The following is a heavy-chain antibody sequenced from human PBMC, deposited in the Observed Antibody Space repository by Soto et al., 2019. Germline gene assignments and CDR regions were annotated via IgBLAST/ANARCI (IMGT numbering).Heavy chain of an antibody. Sequence: QVQLVESGGGVVQPGRSLRLSCAASGFTFSSYAMHWVRQAPGKGLEWVAVISYDGSNKYYADSVKGRFTISRDNSKNTLYLQMNSLRAEDTAVYYCARDPKSWRVEAAGTSFDLWGRGTLVTVSS. CDR3: ARDPKSWRVEAAGTSFDL. CDR1: GFTFSSYA. CDR2: ISYDGSNK. V-gene: IGHV3-30-3*01. D-gene: IGHD6-13*01. J-gene: IGHJ2*01.